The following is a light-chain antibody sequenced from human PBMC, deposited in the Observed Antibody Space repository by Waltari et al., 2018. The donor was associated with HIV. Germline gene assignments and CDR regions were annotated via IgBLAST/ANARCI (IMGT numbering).Light chain of an antibody. CDR3: SSYTTTYTYV. J-gene: IGLJ1*01. V-gene: IGLV2-14*03. CDR1: SSDVGGYNS. Sequence: QSALTQPASVSGSPGQSITISCSGTSSDVGGYNSVSWYQQRPGKAPKLIIYEVNSRPSGLSDRFSGSKSGNTASLTIFGLQVENEADYYCSSYTTTYTYVFGSGTKVTVL. CDR2: EVN.